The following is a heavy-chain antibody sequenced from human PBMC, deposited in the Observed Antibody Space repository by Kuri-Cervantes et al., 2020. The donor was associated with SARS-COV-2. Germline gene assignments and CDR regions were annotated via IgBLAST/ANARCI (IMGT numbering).Heavy chain of an antibody. J-gene: IGHJ4*02. CDR1: GFTFSSYE. Sequence: GESLKISCAASGFTFSSYEMNWVRQAPGKGLEWVSYISSSGSTIYYADSVKGRFTISRDNAKNSLYLQMNSLRAEDTAVYYCARELEFTIFGVVIHHYFDYWGQGTLVTVSS. V-gene: IGHV3-48*03. D-gene: IGHD3-3*01. CDR2: ISSSGSTI. CDR3: ARELEFTIFGVVIHHYFDY.